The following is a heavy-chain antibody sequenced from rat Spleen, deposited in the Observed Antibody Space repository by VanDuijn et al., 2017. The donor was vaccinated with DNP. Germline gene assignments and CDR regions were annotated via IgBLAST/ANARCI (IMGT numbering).Heavy chain of an antibody. CDR3: TTRGNYGGYDY. D-gene: IGHD1-11*01. J-gene: IGHJ2*01. CDR1: GFIFSDYA. V-gene: IGHV5S10*01. Sequence: EVQLVESGGGLVRPGNSLRLSCAASGFIFSDYAMAWVRRSPEMGLEWVATIIYDGSSTFYRDSVTGRFTISRDFAKRTLYLQMDSLRSEDSATYYCTTRGNYGGYDYWGQGVMVTVSS. CDR2: IIYDGSST.